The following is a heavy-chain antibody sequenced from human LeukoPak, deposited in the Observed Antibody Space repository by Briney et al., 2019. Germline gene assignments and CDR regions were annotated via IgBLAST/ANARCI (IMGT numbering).Heavy chain of an antibody. J-gene: IGHJ4*02. CDR3: AGGDRNGCYFDY. Sequence: GGSLRLSCAASGFKFDDHGMSWVRQVPGKGLEWVSGINWNGASTGYVDSVKGRFTISRDNAKNSLYLQMNSLRAEDTALYYCAGGDRNGCYFDYWGQGILVTVSS. CDR1: GFKFDDHG. V-gene: IGHV3-20*04. CDR2: INWNGAST. D-gene: IGHD5-24*01.